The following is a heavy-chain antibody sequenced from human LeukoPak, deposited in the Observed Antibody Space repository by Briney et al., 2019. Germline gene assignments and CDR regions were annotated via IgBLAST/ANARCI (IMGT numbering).Heavy chain of an antibody. CDR3: ARTNYDFWSGSRMFDY. J-gene: IGHJ4*02. D-gene: IGHD3-3*01. CDR1: GGSISSSNW. V-gene: IGHV4-4*02. Sequence: SGTLSLTCAVSGGSISSSNWWSWVRQPPGKGLEWIGEIYHSGSTNYNPSLKSRVTISVDKSKNQFSLKLSSVTAADTAVYYCARTNYDFWSGSRMFDYWGQGTLVTVSS. CDR2: IYHSGST.